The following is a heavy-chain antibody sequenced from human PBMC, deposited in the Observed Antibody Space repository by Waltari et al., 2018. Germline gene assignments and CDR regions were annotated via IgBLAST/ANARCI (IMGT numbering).Heavy chain of an antibody. CDR3: ARGTYYDSSGSNWYFDL. CDR2: IIPSFGTA. D-gene: IGHD3-22*01. V-gene: IGHV1-69*12. CDR1: GGTFSSYA. Sequence: QVQLVQSGAEVKKPGSSVKVSCKASGGTFSSYAISWVRQATGQGLEWMGGIIPSFGTANYAQKFQGRVTITADESTSTAYMELSSLRSEDTAVYYCARGTYYDSSGSNWYFDLWGRGTLVTVSS. J-gene: IGHJ2*01.